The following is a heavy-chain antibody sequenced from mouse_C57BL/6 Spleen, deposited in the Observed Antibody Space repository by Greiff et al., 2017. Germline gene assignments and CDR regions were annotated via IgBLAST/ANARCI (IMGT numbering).Heavy chain of an antibody. CDR2: IYPGDGDT. D-gene: IGHD1-1*01. CDR1: GYAFSSYW. J-gene: IGHJ4*01. V-gene: IGHV1-80*01. Sequence: QVQLKQSGAELVKPGASVKISCKASGYAFSSYWLNWVKQRPGKGLEWIGQIYPGDGDTNYNGKFKGKATLTADKSSSTAYMQLSSLTSEDSAVYSCARDGTTVSYAMDYWGQGTSGTVSS. CDR3: ARDGTTVSYAMDY.